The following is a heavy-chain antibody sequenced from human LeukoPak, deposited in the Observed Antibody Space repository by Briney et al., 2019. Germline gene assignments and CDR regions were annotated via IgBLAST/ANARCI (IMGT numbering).Heavy chain of an antibody. J-gene: IGHJ4*02. D-gene: IGHD3-22*01. CDR3: ARHYDTSGYHYFDF. V-gene: IGHV3-30-3*01. CDR2: ISNDGSNK. CDR1: GFTFSSYA. Sequence: GGSLRLSCAASGFTFSSYALHRVRQAPGKGLEWVAVISNDGSNKYYADSVKGRFTISRDSSKNTLYLEMNSLRAEDTAVYYCARHYDTSGYHYFDFRGQGTLVTVSS.